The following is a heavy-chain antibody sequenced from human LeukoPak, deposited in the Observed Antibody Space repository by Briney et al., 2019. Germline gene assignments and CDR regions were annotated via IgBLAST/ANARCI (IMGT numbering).Heavy chain of an antibody. CDR1: EYAFIAYY. D-gene: IGHD5-24*01. V-gene: IGHV1-2*02. Sequence: ASVKVSCKASEYAFIAYYIHWLRLAPGQGPEWMGWINPNSGVTNYAQKFQGRVTMTRDTSITTAYMDLNRLTSDDTAVYYCARGTTGGYNRGDAFDIWGQGTMVNVS. CDR3: ARGTTGGYNRGDAFDI. CDR2: INPNSGVT. J-gene: IGHJ3*02.